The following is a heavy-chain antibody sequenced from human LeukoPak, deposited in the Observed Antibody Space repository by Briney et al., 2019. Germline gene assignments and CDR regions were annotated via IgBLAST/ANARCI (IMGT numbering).Heavy chain of an antibody. CDR2: ITSTGEST. CDR1: GFTFSDFA. Sequence: GGSLRLSCAATGFTFSDFAMSWVRQSPGTGLVWVSSITSTGESTYYADSVKGRFTISRDNSGSTLHLQMNSLRIEDSAVYYCAKRLSRGYFGKLIFDYWGQGALVTVSS. J-gene: IGHJ4*02. D-gene: IGHD3-9*01. CDR3: AKRLSRGYFGKLIFDY. V-gene: IGHV3-23*01.